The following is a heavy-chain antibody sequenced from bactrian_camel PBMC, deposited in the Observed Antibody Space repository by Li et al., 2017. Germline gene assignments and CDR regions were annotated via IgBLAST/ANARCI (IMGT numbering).Heavy chain of an antibody. V-gene: IGHV3-2*01. CDR2: IYTDGIT. D-gene: IGHD6*01. CDR3: AAGYGNAAPTY. CDR1: GFTFSSYY. Sequence: HVQLVESGGGLVQPGGSLRLSCLASGFTFSSYYLSWVRQAPGKGLEWVSSIYTDGITHYADSVKGRFTMSQDKAKNALYLQMNDLKPEDTAIYYCAAGYGNAAPTYWGQGTQVTVS. J-gene: IGHJ4*01.